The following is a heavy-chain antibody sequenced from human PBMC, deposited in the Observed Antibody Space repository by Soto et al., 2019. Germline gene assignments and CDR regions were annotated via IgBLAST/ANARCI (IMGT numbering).Heavy chain of an antibody. D-gene: IGHD3-10*01. CDR2: IKQDGSEK. Sequence: WGSLRLSCAASGFTFSSYWMSWVRQAPGTGLEWVANIKQDGSEKYYVDSVKGRFTISRDNAKNSLYLQMNSLRAEDTAVYYCASFRGSGSYQNWFDPWGQGTLVTVSS. V-gene: IGHV3-7*01. CDR1: GFTFSSYW. J-gene: IGHJ5*02. CDR3: ASFRGSGSYQNWFDP.